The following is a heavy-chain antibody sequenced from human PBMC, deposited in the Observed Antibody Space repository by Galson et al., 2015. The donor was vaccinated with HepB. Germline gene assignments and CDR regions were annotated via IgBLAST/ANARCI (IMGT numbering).Heavy chain of an antibody. J-gene: IGHJ6*02. CDR2: IDSSSTSI. V-gene: IGHV3-21*01. D-gene: IGHD6-19*01. CDR3: ARMPPYRTSAGGMDV. CDR1: EFPFTTFI. Sequence: SLRLSCAASEFPFTTFIMNWVRQAPGKGLEWVSSIDSSSTSIYYADSVKGRFTISRDNAKNSLYLQMNSLRAEDTAVYYCARMPPYRTSAGGMDVWGQGTTVTVSS.